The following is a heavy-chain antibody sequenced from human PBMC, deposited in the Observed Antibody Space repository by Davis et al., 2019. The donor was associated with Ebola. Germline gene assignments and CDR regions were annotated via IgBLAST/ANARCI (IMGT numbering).Heavy chain of an antibody. J-gene: IGHJ4*02. D-gene: IGHD6-19*01. Sequence: MPSETLSLTCAVSGGSISSGGYSWSWIRQPPGKGLEWIGSIYYSGSTYYNPSLKSRVTISVDTSKNQFSLKLSSVTAADTAVYYCGAVAGTIDYWGQGTLVTVSS. CDR3: GAVAGTIDY. CDR1: GGSISSGGYS. CDR2: IYYSGST. V-gene: IGHV4-30-2*03.